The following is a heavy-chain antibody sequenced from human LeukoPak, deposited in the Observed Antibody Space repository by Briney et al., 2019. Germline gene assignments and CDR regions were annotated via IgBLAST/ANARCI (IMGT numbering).Heavy chain of an antibody. CDR1: GFTFSAYG. CDR3: TRLGY. V-gene: IGHV3-23*01. J-gene: IGHJ4*02. D-gene: IGHD4-11*01. Sequence: PGGSLRLSCAASGFTFSAYGMSWVRQAPGKGLEWVSGMSVRDGSTYYADPVKGRFSISRDNSKNTLYLQMNSLKTEDTAVYYCTRLGYWGQGTLVTVSS. CDR2: MSVRDGST.